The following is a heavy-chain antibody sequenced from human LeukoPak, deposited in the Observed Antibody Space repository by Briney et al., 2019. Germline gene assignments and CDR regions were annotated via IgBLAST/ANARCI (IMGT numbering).Heavy chain of an antibody. V-gene: IGHV3-53*01. Sequence: PGGSLRLSCEVSGCSVSTSRMSWVRQAPGKGLEWVSVIYDGGTTQYADSVKGRFTISRDNSKNTLYFRMNSLRAEDTAVYYCARGGAVSKSASAPDYWGQGTLVTVSS. CDR1: GCSVSTSR. CDR3: ARGGAVSKSASAPDY. CDR2: IYDGGTT. D-gene: IGHD4-11*01. J-gene: IGHJ4*02.